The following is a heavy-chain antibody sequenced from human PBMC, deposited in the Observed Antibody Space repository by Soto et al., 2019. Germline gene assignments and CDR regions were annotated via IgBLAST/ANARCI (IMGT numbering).Heavy chain of an antibody. J-gene: IGHJ4*02. D-gene: IGHD1-1*01. CDR2: ISYDGSKK. CDR3: AKDRVWNPFDD. V-gene: IGHV3-30*18. Sequence: GGSLRLSCAASGFTFSYYGMHWVRQAPGKGLEWVAVISYDGSKKYSADSVRGRFTNSRDNSKNTLYLQMNSLRPEDKAVYYCAKDRVWNPFDDWGQGTLVTVSS. CDR1: GFTFSYYG.